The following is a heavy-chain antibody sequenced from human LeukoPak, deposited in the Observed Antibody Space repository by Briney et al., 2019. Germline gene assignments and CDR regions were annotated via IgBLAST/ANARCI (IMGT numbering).Heavy chain of an antibody. J-gene: IGHJ3*02. Sequence: GGSLRLSCAASRFTLSNYWMHWVRQGPGKGLVWVSRISGDGRITRNADSVKGRFFISRDNAKNTLYLQMNSLRAEDTAVYYCARGGSPPEALGDTFDIWGQGTMVTVSS. CDR3: ARGGSPPEALGDTFDI. CDR2: ISGDGRIT. D-gene: IGHD1-26*01. V-gene: IGHV3-74*01. CDR1: RFTLSNYW.